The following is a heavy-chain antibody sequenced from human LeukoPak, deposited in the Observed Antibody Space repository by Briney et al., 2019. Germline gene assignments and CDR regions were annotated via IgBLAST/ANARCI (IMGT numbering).Heavy chain of an antibody. J-gene: IGHJ3*02. CDR1: GDIVSSNSAA. CDR3: ARGTVLGYCSGGSCYSGLPSTRSDAFDI. CDR2: TYYRSKWYN. V-gene: IGHV6-1*01. D-gene: IGHD2-15*01. Sequence: SQTLSLTCAISGDIVSSNSAAWNWIRQSPSRGLEWLGRTYYRSKWYNDYAGSVKSRITINPDTSKNQFSLQLNSVTPEDTAVYYCARGTVLGYCSGGSCYSGLPSTRSDAFDIWGQGTMVTVSS.